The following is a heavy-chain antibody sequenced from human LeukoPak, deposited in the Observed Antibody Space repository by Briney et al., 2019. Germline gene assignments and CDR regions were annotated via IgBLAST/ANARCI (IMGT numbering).Heavy chain of an antibody. J-gene: IGHJ6*03. D-gene: IGHD5-18*01. CDR2: IYYSGST. CDR3: ARAWVQLWFGYYYYYMDV. CDR1: GGSISSYY. Sequence: TSETLSLTCTVSGGSISSYYWSWIRQPPGKGLEWIGYIYYSGSTNYNPSLKSRVTISVDTSKNQFSLKLSSVTAADTAVYYCARAWVQLWFGYYYYYMDVWGKGTTVTVSS. V-gene: IGHV4-59*01.